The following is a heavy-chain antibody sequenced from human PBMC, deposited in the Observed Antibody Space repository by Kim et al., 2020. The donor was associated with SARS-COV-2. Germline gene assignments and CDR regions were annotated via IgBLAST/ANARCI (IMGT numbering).Heavy chain of an antibody. V-gene: IGHV3-33*05. Sequence: GGSLRLSCAASGFTFSSYGMHWVRQAPGKGLEWVAVISYDGSNKYYADSVKGRFTISRDNSKNTLYLQMNSLRAEDTAVYYCARDYGPPYMVRGLPTGYWGQGTLVTVSS. CDR1: GFTFSSYG. CDR3: ARDYGPPYMVRGLPTGY. D-gene: IGHD3-10*01. CDR2: ISYDGSNK. J-gene: IGHJ4*02.